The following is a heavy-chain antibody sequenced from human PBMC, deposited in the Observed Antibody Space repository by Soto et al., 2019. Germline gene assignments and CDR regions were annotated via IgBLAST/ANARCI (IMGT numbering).Heavy chain of an antibody. CDR2: IYYSGST. Sequence: PSETLSLTCTVSGGSISSSSYYWGWIRQPPGKGLEWIGSIYYSGSTYYNPSLKSRVTISVDTSKNQFSLKLSSVTAADTAVYYCARHPMVRGVIIKDWFDPWGQGTLVTVSS. CDR3: ARHPMVRGVIIKDWFDP. V-gene: IGHV4-39*01. CDR1: GGSISSSSYY. J-gene: IGHJ5*02. D-gene: IGHD3-10*01.